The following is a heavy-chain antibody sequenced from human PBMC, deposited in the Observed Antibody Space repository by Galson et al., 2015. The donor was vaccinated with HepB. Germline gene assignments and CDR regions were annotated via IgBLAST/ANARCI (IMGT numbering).Heavy chain of an antibody. CDR3: ARDRAYNSFDY. J-gene: IGHJ4*02. CDR2: TYYRSKWYN. Sequence: CAISGDSVSSNNAAWNWIRQSLSRGLEWLGRTYYRSKWYNDYAVSVKSRITINSDTSKNQFFLHLDSLTPEDTAVYYCARDRAYNSFDYWGQGTLVTVSS. CDR1: GDSVSSNNAA. D-gene: IGHD2-21*01. V-gene: IGHV6-1*01.